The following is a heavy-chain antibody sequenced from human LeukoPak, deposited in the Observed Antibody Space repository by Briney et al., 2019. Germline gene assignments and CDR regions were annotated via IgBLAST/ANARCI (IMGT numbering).Heavy chain of an antibody. CDR1: GFTFSSYA. J-gene: IGHJ4*02. V-gene: IGHV3-23*01. Sequence: GGSLRLSCAASGFTFSSYAMSWVRQAPGKGLEWVSAISGSGGSTYYADSVKGRVTISRDGSKNTVYLQMNSLRAEDTAVYYCARDRRDGYCLGHWGQGTLVTVSS. D-gene: IGHD2-2*03. CDR3: ARDRRDGYCLGH. CDR2: ISGSGGST.